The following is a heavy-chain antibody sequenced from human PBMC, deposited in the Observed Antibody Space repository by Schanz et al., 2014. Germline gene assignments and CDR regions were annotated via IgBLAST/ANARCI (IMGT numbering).Heavy chain of an antibody. CDR1: GYTFSDSY. D-gene: IGHD6-19*01. J-gene: IGHJ4*02. Sequence: QEQLVQSGAEVRKPGASVKVSCKASGYTFSDSYVHWVRQAPGQGLEWMGWMNPNSGDTGYPRKFQDRVTMTRNTSTSTAYMELNSLTSDDTAVYYCARGEYSSGWYERDITHFDYWGQGTLVTVSS. CDR3: ARGEYSSGWYERDITHFDY. CDR2: MNPNSGDT. V-gene: IGHV1-8*02.